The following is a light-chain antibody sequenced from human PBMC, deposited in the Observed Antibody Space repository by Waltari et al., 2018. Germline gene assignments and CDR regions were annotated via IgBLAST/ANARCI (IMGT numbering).Light chain of an antibody. Sequence: DIEMTQSPSSLSASVGDRVTMTCRASQNIRTYLNWYQQKPGKAPKVLIYGASNLQSGGPSRFSGSGSGTDVSLTINSLQPEDFATYYCQQSLKTPITFGQGTRLQIK. CDR3: QQSLKTPIT. J-gene: IGKJ5*01. CDR1: QNIRTY. V-gene: IGKV1-39*01. CDR2: GAS.